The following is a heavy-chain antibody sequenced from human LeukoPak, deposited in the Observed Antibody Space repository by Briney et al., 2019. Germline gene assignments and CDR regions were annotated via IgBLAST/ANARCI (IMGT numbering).Heavy chain of an antibody. CDR3: ARDRGYSYGFRYYYMDV. V-gene: IGHV4-34*01. Sequence: SETLSLTCAVYGGSFSGYYWSWIRQPPGKGLEWIGEINHSGSTNYNPSLKSRVTISVDTSKYQFSLKLSSVTAADTAVYYCARDRGYSYGFRYYYMDVWGKGTTVTVSS. D-gene: IGHD5-18*01. J-gene: IGHJ6*03. CDR1: GGSFSGYY. CDR2: INHSGST.